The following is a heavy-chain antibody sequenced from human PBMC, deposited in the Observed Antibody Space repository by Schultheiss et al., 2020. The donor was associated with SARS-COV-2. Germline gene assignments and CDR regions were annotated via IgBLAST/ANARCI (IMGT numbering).Heavy chain of an antibody. D-gene: IGHD6-19*01. V-gene: IGHV4-34*01. CDR3: ARDPYSSGWSRCDP. J-gene: IGHJ5*02. Sequence: SQTLSLTCAVYGGSFSGYYWSWIRQPPGKGLEWIGEINHSGSTNYNPSLKSRVTISVDTSKNQFSLKLSSVTAADTAVYYCARDPYSSGWSRCDPWGQGTL. CDR2: INHSGST. CDR1: GGSFSGYY.